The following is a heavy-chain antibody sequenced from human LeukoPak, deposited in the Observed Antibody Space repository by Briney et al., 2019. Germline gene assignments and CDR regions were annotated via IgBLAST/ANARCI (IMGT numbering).Heavy chain of an antibody. CDR3: AGGYSYGWLAFDY. CDR2: IRYDGSNK. D-gene: IGHD5-18*01. CDR1: GFTFSSYG. V-gene: IGHV3-30*02. J-gene: IGHJ4*02. Sequence: GGSLRLSFAASGFTFSSYGMHWVRQAQGKGLEWVAFIRYDGSNKYYADSVKGRFTISRDNSKNTLYLQMNSLRAEDTAVYYCAGGYSYGWLAFDYWGEGTLVTVSS.